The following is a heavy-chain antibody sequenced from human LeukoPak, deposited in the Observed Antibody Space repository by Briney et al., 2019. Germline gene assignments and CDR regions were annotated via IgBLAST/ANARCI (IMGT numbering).Heavy chain of an antibody. CDR1: GFTFSNYW. V-gene: IGHV3-74*01. CDR3: IRDFRSADL. CDR2: IYVDGRTT. Sequence: GGSLRLSCVASGFTFSNYWMHWVRQPPGKGLVWVSRIYVDGRTTNYADSTKGRFTISRDNAKNTVYLEMNSLSVEDTATYYCIRDFRSADLWGQGTLVTVTS. J-gene: IGHJ5*02.